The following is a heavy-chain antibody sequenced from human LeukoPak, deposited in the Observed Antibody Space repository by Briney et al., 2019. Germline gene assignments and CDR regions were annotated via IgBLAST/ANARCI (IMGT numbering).Heavy chain of an antibody. CDR1: GFTFSSDA. CDR3: AKFRPDDITVAATGYFDS. J-gene: IGHJ4*02. D-gene: IGHD6-19*01. CDR2: ISGSGSAT. Sequence: GGSLRLSCAASGFTFSSDAISGVRQAPGKGLNWVSTISGSGSATYYADSAKGRFTISRDNSKNTLYLQMNSLRAEDTAVYYCAKFRPDDITVAATGYFDSWGQGTLVTVSS. V-gene: IGHV3-23*01.